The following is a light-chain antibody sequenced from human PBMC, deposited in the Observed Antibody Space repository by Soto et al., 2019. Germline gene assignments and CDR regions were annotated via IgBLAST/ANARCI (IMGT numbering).Light chain of an antibody. Sequence: VVTQSPLSLPVRPGEPASISCRSSQSLLYSNGFHYLAWYLQRQGQSPQLLVCMASNRASGVPERFSGTGSVKYFTLTVSRVEAEDVGTYHWMQSAHTQWTVGQRPKVHIK. V-gene: IGKV2-28*01. CDR1: QSLLYSNGFHY. CDR3: MQSAHTQWT. CDR2: MAS. J-gene: IGKJ1*01.